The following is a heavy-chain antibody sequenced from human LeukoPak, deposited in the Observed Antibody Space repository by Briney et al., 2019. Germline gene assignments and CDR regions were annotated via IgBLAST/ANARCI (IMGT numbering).Heavy chain of an antibody. Sequence: ASVKVSCKASGGTFTGYYMHWVRQAPGQGLEWMGWINPNSGGTNYAQKFQGRVTMTRDTSISTAYMELSRLRSDDTAVYYCARDLPGPRYFDWFNPSPWGQGTLVTVSS. CDR2: INPNSGGT. CDR3: ARDLPGPRYFDWFNPSP. D-gene: IGHD3-9*01. V-gene: IGHV1-2*02. J-gene: IGHJ5*02. CDR1: GGTFTGYY.